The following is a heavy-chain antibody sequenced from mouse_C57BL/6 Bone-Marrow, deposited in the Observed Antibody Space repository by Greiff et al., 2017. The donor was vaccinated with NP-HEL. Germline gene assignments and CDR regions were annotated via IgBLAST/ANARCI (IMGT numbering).Heavy chain of an antibody. D-gene: IGHD1-1*01. CDR3: TNYGSSYRGAY. CDR1: GYTFTSYW. CDR2: IYPGNSDT. J-gene: IGHJ3*01. Sequence: EVQLQQSGTVLARPGASVKMSCKTSGYTFTSYWMHWVKQRPGQGLEWIGAIYPGNSDTSYNQKFKGKAKLTAVTSASTAYMELSSLTNEDSAVYYCTNYGSSYRGAYWGQGTLVTVSA. V-gene: IGHV1-5*01.